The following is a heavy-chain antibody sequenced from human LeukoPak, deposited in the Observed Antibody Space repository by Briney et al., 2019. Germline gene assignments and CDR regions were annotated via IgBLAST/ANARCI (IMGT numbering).Heavy chain of an antibody. V-gene: IGHV3-33*01. CDR2: IWYDGSNK. J-gene: IGHJ2*01. CDR3: ARDRNSGPYWFIDL. D-gene: IGHD3-10*01. Sequence: LSGGSLRLSCAASGFTFRNFGMHWVRQAPGKGLEWVTFIWYDGSNKYYGDSVKGRFTVSRDSSKNTVYLQMTSLTGEDTAVYYCARDRNSGPYWFIDLWGRGTLVTVSS. CDR1: GFTFRNFG.